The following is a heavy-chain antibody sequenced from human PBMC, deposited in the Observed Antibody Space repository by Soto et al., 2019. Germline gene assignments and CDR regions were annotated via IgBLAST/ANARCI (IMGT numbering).Heavy chain of an antibody. J-gene: IGHJ4*02. Sequence: SETLSLTCTVSGGSISSGDYYWSWIRQPPGRGLEWIGYIYYSGSTYYNPSLKSRVTISVDTSKNQFSLKLSSVTAADTAVYYCARGRDSEFDYWGQGTLVTVSS. CDR1: GGSISSGDYY. D-gene: IGHD2-21*02. V-gene: IGHV4-30-4*01. CDR2: IYYSGST. CDR3: ARGRDSEFDY.